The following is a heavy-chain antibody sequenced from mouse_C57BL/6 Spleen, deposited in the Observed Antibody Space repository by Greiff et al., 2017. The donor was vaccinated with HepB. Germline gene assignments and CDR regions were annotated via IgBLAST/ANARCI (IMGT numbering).Heavy chain of an antibody. CDR2: ISYDGSN. J-gene: IGHJ3*01. CDR3: ARGVYYDYDGAY. V-gene: IGHV3-6*01. CDR1: GYSITSGYY. D-gene: IGHD2-4*01. Sequence: EVQLQESGPGLVKPSQSLSLTCSVTGYSITSGYYWNWIRQFPGNKLEWMGYISYDGSNNYNPSLKNRISITRDTSKNQFFLKLNSVTTEDTATYYCARGVYYDYDGAYWGQGTLVTVSA.